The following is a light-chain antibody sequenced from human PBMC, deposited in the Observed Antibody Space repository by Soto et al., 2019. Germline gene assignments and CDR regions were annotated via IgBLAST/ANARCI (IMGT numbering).Light chain of an antibody. CDR1: QTVSGN. CDR3: QQYNDWPPIT. CDR2: GAS. J-gene: IGKJ2*01. Sequence: EIVMTQSPATLSVSPGERAALSCRASQTVSGNLAWYQQKPGQAPRLLIYGASTRATGVPARFSGSGSGTEFTLTISSLQSEDFAVYFCQQYNDWPPITFGQGTKLEIK. V-gene: IGKV3-15*01.